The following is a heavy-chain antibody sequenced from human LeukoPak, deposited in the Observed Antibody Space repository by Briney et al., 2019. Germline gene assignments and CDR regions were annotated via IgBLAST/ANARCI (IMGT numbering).Heavy chain of an antibody. D-gene: IGHD3-3*01. CDR3: ARDGDFWSAQGAFDI. CDR1: GFTFSSYW. CDR2: IKQDGSAK. Sequence: GGSLRLSCAASGFTFSSYWMSWVRLAPGKGLEWVANIKQDGSAKFYVESVKGRFTIFRDNAKKSLYLQMNSLRAEDTAVYYCARDGDFWSAQGAFDIWGQGTMVTVSS. V-gene: IGHV3-7*01. J-gene: IGHJ3*02.